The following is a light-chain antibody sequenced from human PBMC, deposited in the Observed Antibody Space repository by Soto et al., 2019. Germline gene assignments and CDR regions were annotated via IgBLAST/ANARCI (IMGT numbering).Light chain of an antibody. J-gene: IGKJ1*01. V-gene: IGKV1-39*01. CDR3: QQTFTSPA. CDR1: QTSRSY. CDR2: AAS. Sequence: DIKMTQSPSSLSASVGDKVTITCRASQTSRSYVNWYQQSPGKAPKLLIYAASNLQSGVPSRFSGSGSGTAFTLTISSLQPEDFATYYCQQTFTSPAFGQGTKVDIK.